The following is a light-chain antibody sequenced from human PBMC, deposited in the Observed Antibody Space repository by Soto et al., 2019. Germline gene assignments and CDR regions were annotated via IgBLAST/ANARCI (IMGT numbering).Light chain of an antibody. Sequence: QSVLTQPASASGTAGQVVTISCSGGDSNIGSNSVYWYQHLPRMAPKLLIYYNNQRPSGVPDRFSGSRSGTSASLAIVGLRSEDEAVYYCAAWDASLSACVFGNGTKVT. CDR3: AAWDASLSACV. CDR2: YNN. V-gene: IGLV1-47*02. CDR1: DSNIGSNS. J-gene: IGLJ1*01.